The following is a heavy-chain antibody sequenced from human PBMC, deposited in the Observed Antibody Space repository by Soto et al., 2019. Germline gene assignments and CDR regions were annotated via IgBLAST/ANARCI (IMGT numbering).Heavy chain of an antibody. J-gene: IGHJ4*02. D-gene: IGHD6-13*01. V-gene: IGHV4-59*08. CDR1: GGSISSDY. CDR3: ARRYSSSHDL. CDR2: IYYSGST. Sequence: SETLALTCTVSGGSISSDYWSWIRQRPGKGLEWIGYIYYSGSTNYNPSLKSRVTISVDTSKNQFSLKLSSVTAADTAVYYCARRYSSSHDLWGQGTLVTVSS.